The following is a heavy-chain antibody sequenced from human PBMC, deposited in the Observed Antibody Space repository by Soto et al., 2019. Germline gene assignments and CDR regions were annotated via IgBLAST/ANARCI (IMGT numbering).Heavy chain of an antibody. V-gene: IGHV4-39*01. CDR3: AAHDSCGYCAEY. CDR1: ADSVTISDYY. Sequence: QLQLQESGPGLVKPSETLSLTCTVSADSVTISDYYWGWIRQPPGKGLEWIGSIHYSGSTYYIPSLTSRVTISGDTSKRQCSLKLTSVTAADAAVYYCAAHDSCGYCAEYWGQGTLVTVSA. CDR2: IHYSGST. J-gene: IGHJ4*02. D-gene: IGHD3-22*01.